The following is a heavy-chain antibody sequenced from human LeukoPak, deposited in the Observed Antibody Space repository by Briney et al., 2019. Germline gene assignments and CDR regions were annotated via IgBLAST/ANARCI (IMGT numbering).Heavy chain of an antibody. CDR2: IYYSGST. Sequence: KPSETLSLTCTVSGGSISSYYWSWIRQPPGKGLEWIGYIYYSGSTNYNPSLKSRVTISVDTSKNQFSLKLSSVTAADTAVYYCARADYSSGWNDWFDPWGQANLVTVSS. J-gene: IGHJ5*02. CDR3: ARADYSSGWNDWFDP. CDR1: GGSISSYY. D-gene: IGHD6-19*01. V-gene: IGHV4-59*01.